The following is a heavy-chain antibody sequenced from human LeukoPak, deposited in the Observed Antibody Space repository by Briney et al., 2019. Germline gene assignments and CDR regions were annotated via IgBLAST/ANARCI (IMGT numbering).Heavy chain of an antibody. V-gene: IGHV3-53*01. Sequence: GGSLRLSCAASGFTVSSHYLSWVRQAPGKGLEWVSVIYSDGRTFHADSVKGRFTISRDNSKNTLFLQMNSLRAEDTAVYYCAKDRAQQLVLDFWGQGTLVTVSS. D-gene: IGHD6-13*01. CDR2: IYSDGRT. CDR3: AKDRAQQLVLDF. J-gene: IGHJ4*02. CDR1: GFTVSSHY.